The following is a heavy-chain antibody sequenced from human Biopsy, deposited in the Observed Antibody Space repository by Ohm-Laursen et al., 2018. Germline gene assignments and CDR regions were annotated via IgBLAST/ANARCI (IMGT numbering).Heavy chain of an antibody. CDR3: ARGEGSSWFDP. CDR2: IIPIPNVA. CDR1: GDSFTSYA. V-gene: IGHV1-69*10. D-gene: IGHD1-26*01. Sequence: SVKASCNASGDSFTSYAIGWVRQAPGHGLEWMGGIIPIPNVATYAQKFQGRITITADESTSTAYMELSSLTSDDTAVYFCARGEGSSWFDPWGHGTLVTVSS. J-gene: IGHJ5*02.